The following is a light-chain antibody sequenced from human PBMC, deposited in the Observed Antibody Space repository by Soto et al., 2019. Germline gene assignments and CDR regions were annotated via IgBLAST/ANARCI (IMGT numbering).Light chain of an antibody. V-gene: IGLV2-8*01. CDR2: EVT. J-gene: IGLJ3*02. CDR3: TSYVGNDIWV. CDR1: SSDVGGSNY. Sequence: QSALTQPPSASGSRGQSVTISCTGTSSDVGGSNYVSWYQQYPGKAPKLTIFEVTKRPSGVPDRFSGSKSGNTASLTVSGLQAEDEADYYCTSYVGNDIWVFGGGTKVTVL.